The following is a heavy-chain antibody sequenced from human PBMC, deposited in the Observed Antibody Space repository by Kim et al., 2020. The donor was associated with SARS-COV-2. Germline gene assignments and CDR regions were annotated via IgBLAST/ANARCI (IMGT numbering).Heavy chain of an antibody. J-gene: IGHJ4*02. CDR3: ARLGSGTWSNLDY. Sequence: ADAVKGRFAISRDDSKSTLYLQMNSLRVDDSAVYFCARLGSGTWSNLDYWGQGTLVTVSS. V-gene: IGHV3-33*01. D-gene: IGHD6-13*01.